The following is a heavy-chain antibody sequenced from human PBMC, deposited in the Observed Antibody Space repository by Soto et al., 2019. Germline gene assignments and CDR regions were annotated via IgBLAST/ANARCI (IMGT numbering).Heavy chain of an antibody. Sequence: GGSLRLSCAASGFTFSSYGMHWVRQAPGKGLEWVAVIWYDGSNKYYADSVKGRFTISRDNSKNTLYLQMNSLRAEDTAVYCGEGELHCGGDLDYYMDVWGQGTTVTVSS. V-gene: IGHV3-33*08. J-gene: IGHJ6*03. CDR2: IWYDGSNK. D-gene: IGHD2-21*01. CDR3: EGELHCGGDLDYYMDV. CDR1: GFTFSSYG.